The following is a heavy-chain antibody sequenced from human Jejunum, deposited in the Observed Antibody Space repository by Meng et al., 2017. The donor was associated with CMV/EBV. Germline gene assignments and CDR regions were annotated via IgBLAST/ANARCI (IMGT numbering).Heavy chain of an antibody. CDR2: IHSSGTT. V-gene: IGHV4-61*03. J-gene: IGHJ3*02. Sequence: WSSGRHTPGKGLERVGDIHSSGTTDYNPSLKSRVTIVRDTSNNHFSLKLRSVIGADTAVYYCAQTQVLAQDVLNIWGPGTMVTVSS. CDR3: AQTQVLAQDVLNI.